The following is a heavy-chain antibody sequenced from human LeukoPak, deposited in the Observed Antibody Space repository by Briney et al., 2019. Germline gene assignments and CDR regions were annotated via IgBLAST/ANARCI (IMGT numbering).Heavy chain of an antibody. CDR3: AKENLLPSAGTLGS. Sequence: GGSLRLSCAASGFTFSNYAMSWVRQAPGKGLEWVSGISGSGGSTYYVDSVKGRFTISRDYSKNTLYLQMNSLRAEDTAIYYCAKENLLPSAGTLGSWGQGTLVTVSS. CDR1: GFTFSNYA. CDR2: ISGSGGST. V-gene: IGHV3-23*01. J-gene: IGHJ5*02. D-gene: IGHD6-13*01.